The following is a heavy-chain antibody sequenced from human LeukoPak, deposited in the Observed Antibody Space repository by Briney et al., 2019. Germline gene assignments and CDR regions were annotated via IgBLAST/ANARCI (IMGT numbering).Heavy chain of an antibody. CDR2: IYQSGST. V-gene: IGHV4-39*01. Sequence: PSETLSLTYTVSGGSISSSTYCWGWIRQPPGKGLEWIGSIYQSGSTNYNPSLKSRVTISVDTSKDQFSLKLTSVTAADTAVYFCARMWGTTFYYYYMNLWGRGTPVTVSS. CDR1: GGSISSSTYC. J-gene: IGHJ6*03. CDR3: ARMWGTTFYYYYMNL. D-gene: IGHD3-16*01.